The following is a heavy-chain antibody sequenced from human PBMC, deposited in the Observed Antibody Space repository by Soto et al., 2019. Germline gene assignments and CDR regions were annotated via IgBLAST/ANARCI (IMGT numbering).Heavy chain of an antibody. D-gene: IGHD6-19*01. CDR1: GFTFSNYG. J-gene: IGHJ5*02. CDR2: IWYDGSKE. Sequence: QVQLVESGGGVVQPGRSLRLSCAVSGFTFSNYGMHWVRQAPGKALEWVAVIWYDGSKEYYADSVKGRFTISRDNSKNTLFLQMNSLRGEDTAVYYCARELYTSAWANWLDPWGQGTLVTVSS. V-gene: IGHV3-33*01. CDR3: ARELYTSAWANWLDP.